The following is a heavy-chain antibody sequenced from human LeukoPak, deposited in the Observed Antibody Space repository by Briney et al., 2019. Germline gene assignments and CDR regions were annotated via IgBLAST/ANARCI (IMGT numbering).Heavy chain of an antibody. CDR3: AKESNPLDV. CDR2: ISSSGHAT. CDR1: GFTYSNYA. D-gene: IGHD2/OR15-2a*01. Sequence: GGSLRLSCVASGFTYSNYAMTWVRQAPGKGLEWVSAISSSGHATYYADSVKGRFTISRDNPKDTLYLQMNSLRVEDTALSYCAKESNPLDVWRTGTTVTVSS. J-gene: IGHJ6*04. V-gene: IGHV3-23*01.